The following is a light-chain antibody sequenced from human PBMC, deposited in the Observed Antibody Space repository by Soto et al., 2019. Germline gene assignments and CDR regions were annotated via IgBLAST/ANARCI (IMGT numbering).Light chain of an antibody. CDR1: QGISSY. CDR2: AAS. J-gene: IGKJ5*01. CDR3: QQLNSYPSIT. V-gene: IGKV1-9*01. Sequence: IQLTQSPSSLSASVGDRVTITCRASQGISSYLAWYQQKPGKAPELLIYAASTLQSGVPSRFSGSGSGTDFTLTISRLQPEDPATYYCQQLNSYPSITFGQGTRLEIK.